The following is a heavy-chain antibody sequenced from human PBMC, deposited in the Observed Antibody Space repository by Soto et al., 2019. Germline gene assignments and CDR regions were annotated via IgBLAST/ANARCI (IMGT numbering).Heavy chain of an antibody. D-gene: IGHD3-10*01. V-gene: IGHV3-33*01. CDR1: GFTFSSYG. Sequence: GGSLRLSCAASGFTFSSYGMHWVRQAPGKGLEWVAVIWYDGSNKYYADSVKGRFTISRDNSKNTLYLQMNSLRAEDTAVYYCARRDRSGSYYNWFDHWGQGTLVTVSS. CDR3: ARRDRSGSYYNWFDH. CDR2: IWYDGSNK. J-gene: IGHJ5*02.